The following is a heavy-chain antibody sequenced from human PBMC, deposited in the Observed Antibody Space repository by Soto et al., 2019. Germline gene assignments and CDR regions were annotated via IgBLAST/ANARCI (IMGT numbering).Heavy chain of an antibody. J-gene: IGHJ6*02. V-gene: IGHV1-69*13. CDR2: IIPIFGTA. D-gene: IGHD6-6*01. Sequence: EASVKVSCKASGGTFSSYAISWVRQAPGQGLEWMGGIIPIFGTANYAQKFQGRVTITADESTSTAYMELSSLRSEDTAVYYCGSSSSNYYYYGMDVWGQGTTVTVSS. CDR3: GSSSSNYYYYGMDV. CDR1: GGTFSSYA.